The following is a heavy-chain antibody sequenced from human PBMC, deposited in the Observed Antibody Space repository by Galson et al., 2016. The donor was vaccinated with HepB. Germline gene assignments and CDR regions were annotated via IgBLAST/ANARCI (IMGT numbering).Heavy chain of an antibody. CDR1: GYTFTDYY. Sequence: SVKVSCKASGYTFTDYYMHWVRQSPGQGLEWMGWINPTSGGRNSAQKFQGRVTMTRDTSISTAYMELSRLRSDDTAVYYCAKDAGYSSSWGYYYAMDVWGKGTTVTVSS. V-gene: IGHV1-2*02. CDR3: AKDAGYSSSWGYYYAMDV. D-gene: IGHD6-6*01. J-gene: IGHJ6*04. CDR2: INPTSGGR.